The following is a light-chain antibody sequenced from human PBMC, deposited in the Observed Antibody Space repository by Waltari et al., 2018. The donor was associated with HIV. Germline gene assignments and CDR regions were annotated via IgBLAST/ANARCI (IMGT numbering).Light chain of an antibody. J-gene: IGLJ3*02. V-gene: IGLV3-25*03. CDR2: KDT. CDR3: QSADSNASLWV. CDR1: ALPKQY. Sequence: SYELTQPPSVSVSPGPTARITCPGDALPKQYAYWYQQRPGQAPVLVIYKDTERPSGIPERFSGSSSGTTATLTIIGVQAQDEADYHCQSADSNASLWVFGGGTKLTVL.